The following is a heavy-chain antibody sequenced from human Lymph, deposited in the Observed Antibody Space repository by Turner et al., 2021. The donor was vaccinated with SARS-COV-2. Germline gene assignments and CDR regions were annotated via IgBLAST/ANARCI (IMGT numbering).Heavy chain of an antibody. J-gene: IGHJ4*02. V-gene: IGHV3-23*01. Sequence: EVQLLESGGDLILPGGSLRHTCAASGFTFSNYARSWVRQAPVKGLEWVADMSGSGARTYYADSVKGRFTISRDNSKNTLFLQMNSLRADDTAIYYCAKSPLGEDYFDYWGQGTLVTVSS. CDR1: GFTFSNYA. D-gene: IGHD3-10*01. CDR3: AKSPLGEDYFDY. CDR2: MSGSGART.